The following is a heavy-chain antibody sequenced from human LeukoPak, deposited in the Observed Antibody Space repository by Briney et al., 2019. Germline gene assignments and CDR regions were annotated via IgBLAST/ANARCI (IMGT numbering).Heavy chain of an antibody. CDR3: ESRWGFDETGDY. D-gene: IGHD2-21*01. CDR2: INPNSCGT. J-gene: IGHJ4*02. V-gene: IGHV1-2*02. CDR1: GYTFTGYY. Sequence: SVKASCKASGYTFTGYYMHWVRQAPGQGLAWMGWINPNSCGTNYAQKFQGRVTMTRDTSISTAYMELSRLRSDDTAVYYCESRWGFDETGDYWGQGTLVTVS.